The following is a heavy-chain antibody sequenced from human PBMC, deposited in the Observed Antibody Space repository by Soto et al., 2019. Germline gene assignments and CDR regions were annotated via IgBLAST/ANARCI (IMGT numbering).Heavy chain of an antibody. CDR1: GFTFSSYA. D-gene: IGHD3-9*01. V-gene: IGHV3-21*04. CDR2: ISGSSYT. J-gene: IGHJ6*02. Sequence: GGSLRLSCAASGFTFSSYAMSCVRQAPGKGLEWVSAISGSSYTNYADSVKGRFTISRDNAKNSLYLQMNSLRAEDTAVYYCARVGHDILTARPYGMDVWGQGTTVTVS. CDR3: ARVGHDILTARPYGMDV.